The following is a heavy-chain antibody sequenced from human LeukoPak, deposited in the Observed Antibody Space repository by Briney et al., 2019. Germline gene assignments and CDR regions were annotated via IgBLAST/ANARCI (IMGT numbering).Heavy chain of an antibody. D-gene: IGHD3-10*01. CDR1: GFTFSSYG. CDR2: ISYDGSNK. V-gene: IGHV3-30*18. Sequence: PGGSLRLSCAASGFTFSSYGMHWVRQAPGKGLEGVAVISYDGSNKYYADSVKGRFTISRDNSKNTLYLQMNSLRAEDTAVYYCAKAAGSGSYYTLLDYWGQGTLVTVSS. CDR3: AKAAGSGSYYTLLDY. J-gene: IGHJ4*02.